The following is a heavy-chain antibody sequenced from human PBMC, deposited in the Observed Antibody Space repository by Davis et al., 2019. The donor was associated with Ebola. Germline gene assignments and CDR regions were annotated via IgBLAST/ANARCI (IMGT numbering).Heavy chain of an antibody. CDR2: ISAYNGKT. CDR3: ARAQFPTTSDH. CDR1: GYTFTSYG. V-gene: IGHV1-18*01. J-gene: IGHJ4*02. D-gene: IGHD1-1*01. Sequence: AASVKVSCKASGYTFTSYGISWVRQAPGQGLEWMGWISAYNGKTNYAQNFQDRVTMTTDTSTSTAYMEVGILRSDDTAVYYCARAQFPTTSDHWGQGTLVTVSS.